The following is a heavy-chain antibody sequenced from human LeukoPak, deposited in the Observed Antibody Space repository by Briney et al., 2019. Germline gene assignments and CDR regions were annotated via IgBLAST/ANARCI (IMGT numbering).Heavy chain of an antibody. CDR1: GFAFSSYG. J-gene: IGHJ2*01. CDR3: AKTLWVAAAGNWYFDL. V-gene: IGHV3-30*18. CDR2: ISYDGSNK. Sequence: GGSLRLSCAASGFAFSSYGMHWVRQAPGKGLEWVAVISYDGSNKYYADSVKGRFTISRDNSRDTLYLQMNSLRAEDTAVYYCAKTLWVAAAGNWYFDLWGRGTQVTVSS. D-gene: IGHD6-13*01.